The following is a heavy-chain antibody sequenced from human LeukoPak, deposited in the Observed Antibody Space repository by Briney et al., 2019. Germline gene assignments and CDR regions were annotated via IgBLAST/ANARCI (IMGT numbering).Heavy chain of an antibody. CDR2: IYPGDSDT. D-gene: IGHD3-22*01. CDR1: GYSFSSYW. J-gene: IGHJ4*02. Sequence: PGESLKISCKGSGYSFSSYWIGWVRQMPGKGLEWMGIIYPGDSDTRYSPSFQGQVTISADKSISTAYLQWSSLKASDTAMYYCAGAVNYYDSSGYYVEYWGQGTLVTVSS. V-gene: IGHV5-51*01. CDR3: AGAVNYYDSSGYYVEY.